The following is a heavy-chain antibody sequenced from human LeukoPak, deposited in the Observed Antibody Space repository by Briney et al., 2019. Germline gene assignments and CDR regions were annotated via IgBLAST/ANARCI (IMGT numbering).Heavy chain of an antibody. V-gene: IGHV4-30-2*01. J-gene: IGHJ3*02. CDR2: IYHSGST. CDR1: GGSISSGGYS. D-gene: IGHD6-13*01. CDR3: ARGPGIAAAGTGGVGAFDI. Sequence: SETLSLTCAVSGGSISSGGYSWSWIRQPPGKGLEWIGYIYHSGSTYYNPSLKSRVTISVDRSKNQFSLQLNSVTPEDTAVYYCARGPGIAAAGTGGVGAFDIWGQGTMVTVSS.